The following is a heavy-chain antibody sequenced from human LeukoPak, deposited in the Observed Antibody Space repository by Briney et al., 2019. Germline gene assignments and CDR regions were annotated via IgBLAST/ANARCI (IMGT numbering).Heavy chain of an antibody. CDR3: ASCTGSYYGGGPDY. D-gene: IGHD1-26*01. CDR2: IYKGGST. J-gene: IGHJ4*02. V-gene: IGHV3-53*01. CDR1: DFIFSDYS. Sequence: GGSLRLSCAASDFIFSDYSINWVRQAPGKGLAWVSVIYKGGSTYYADSVKGRFTISRDNSKNTLYLQMNSLRADDTAVYYCASCTGSYYGGGPDYWGQGTLVTVSS.